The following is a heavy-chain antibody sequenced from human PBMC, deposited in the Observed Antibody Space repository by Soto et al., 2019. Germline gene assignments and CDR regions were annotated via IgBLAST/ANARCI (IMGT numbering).Heavy chain of an antibody. V-gene: IGHV3-74*01. J-gene: IGHJ4*02. CDR3: ARVGVGHYEFDY. CDR2: IKTDGSST. Sequence: EVQLVESGGGLVQPGGCLRLSCAASGFTFSNYWMHWVRQAPGEGLVWVSRIKTDGSSTSYADSVKGRFTISRDNAKNTMYLQMNSLRAEDTAVYYCARVGVGHYEFDYWGQGTLVTVSS. CDR1: GFTFSNYW. D-gene: IGHD3-16*01.